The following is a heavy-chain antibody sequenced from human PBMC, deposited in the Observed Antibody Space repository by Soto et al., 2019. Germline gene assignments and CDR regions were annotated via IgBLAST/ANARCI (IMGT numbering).Heavy chain of an antibody. CDR1: GYTFTSHG. J-gene: IGHJ4*02. CDR3: ARAYGVGVGGLDH. D-gene: IGHD2-21*01. V-gene: IGHV1-18*04. CDR2: INTYKGHT. Sequence: QVQLVQFGAEVKKPGASVKVSCQTSGYTFTSHGISWVRQAPGQGLEWMGWINTYKGHTKYAQNFQGRVTMTTDTSKSTADLEQRSLRSDDTAVYYCARAYGVGVGGLDHWGQGTLVIVSS.